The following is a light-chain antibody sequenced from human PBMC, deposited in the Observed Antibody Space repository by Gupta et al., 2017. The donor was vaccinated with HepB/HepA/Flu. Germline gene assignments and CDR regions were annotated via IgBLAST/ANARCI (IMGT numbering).Light chain of an antibody. Sequence: QSALTQPASVSGSPGQSITISCTGTSSDVGGYNYVSWYQQHPGKAPKFIISDVSNRPSGVSNRFSGSKSGNTASLTISGLQAEDEAEYFCGSYTTSTTLCVFGTGTKVTVL. V-gene: IGLV2-14*03. J-gene: IGLJ1*01. CDR1: SSDVGGYNY. CDR3: GSYTTSTTLCV. CDR2: DVS.